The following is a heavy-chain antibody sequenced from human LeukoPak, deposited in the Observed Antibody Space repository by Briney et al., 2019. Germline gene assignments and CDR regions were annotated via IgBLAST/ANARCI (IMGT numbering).Heavy chain of an antibody. CDR1: GFTFSSYS. D-gene: IGHD1-26*01. CDR2: ISGSSSYI. CDR3: ARDVGSGSPLDY. V-gene: IGHV3-21*01. J-gene: IGHJ4*02. Sequence: GGSLRLSCAASGFTFSSYSMNWVRQAPGKGLEWVSSISGSSSYIYYADSVKSRFTISRDNAMNSLYLQMNSLRAEDTAVYYCARDVGSGSPLDYWGQGTLVTVSS.